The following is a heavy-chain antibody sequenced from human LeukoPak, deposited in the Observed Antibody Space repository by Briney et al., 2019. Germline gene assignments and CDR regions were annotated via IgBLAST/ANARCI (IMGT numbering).Heavy chain of an antibody. J-gene: IGHJ6*02. CDR2: TVSEIDGGST. CDR3: TTDEDWNYARKDV. V-gene: IGHV3-15*04. CDR1: GFTFNYAW. D-gene: IGHD1-7*01. Sequence: GGSLRLSCAASGFTFNYAWMSWVRQVPGKGLEWVGQTVSEIDGGSTDYAAPVKGRFTISRDDSKSTLYLQMNSLKIEDTAVYYCTTDEDWNYARKDVWGQGATVIVSS.